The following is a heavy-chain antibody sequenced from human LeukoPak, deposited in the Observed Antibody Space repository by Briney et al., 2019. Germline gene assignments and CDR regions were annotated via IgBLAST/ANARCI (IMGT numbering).Heavy chain of an antibody. V-gene: IGHV3-21*05. CDR3: ARDLPLGDILTGYHYYYYYMDV. CDR2: ISSSSSYI. CDR1: GFTFSSYS. D-gene: IGHD3-9*01. J-gene: IGHJ6*03. Sequence: GGSLRLSCAASGFTFSSYSMNWVRQAPGKGLEWVSYISSSSSYIYYADSVKGRFTISRDNAKNSLYLQMNSLRAEDTAVYYCARDLPLGDILTGYHYYYYYMDVWGKGTTVTVSS.